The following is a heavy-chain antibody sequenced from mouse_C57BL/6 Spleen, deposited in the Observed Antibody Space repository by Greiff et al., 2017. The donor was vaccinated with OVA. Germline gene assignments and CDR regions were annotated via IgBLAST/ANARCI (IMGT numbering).Heavy chain of an antibody. CDR2: INPSNGGT. CDR1: GYTFTSYW. CDR3: ARSKLRLQYFDY. Sequence: QVQLQQPGTELVKPGASVKLSCKASGYTFTSYWMHWVKQRPGQGLEWIGNINPSNGGTNYNEKFKSKATLTVDKSSSTAYMQLSILTSENSAVYYCARSKLRLQYFDYWGQGTTLTVSS. D-gene: IGHD3-2*02. V-gene: IGHV1-53*01. J-gene: IGHJ2*01.